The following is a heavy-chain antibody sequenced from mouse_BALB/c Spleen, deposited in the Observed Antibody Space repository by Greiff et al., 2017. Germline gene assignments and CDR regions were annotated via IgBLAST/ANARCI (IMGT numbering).Heavy chain of an antibody. Sequence: VQGVESGPGLVAPSQSLSITCTVSGFSLTGYGVNWVRQPPGKGLEWLGMIWGDGSTDYNSALKSRLSISKDNSKSQVFLKMNSLQTDDTARYYCARDMITTIYYAMDYWRQGTSVTVSS. CDR1: GFSLTGYG. CDR2: IWGDGST. D-gene: IGHD2-4*01. CDR3: ARDMITTIYYAMDY. J-gene: IGHJ4*01. V-gene: IGHV2-6-7*01.